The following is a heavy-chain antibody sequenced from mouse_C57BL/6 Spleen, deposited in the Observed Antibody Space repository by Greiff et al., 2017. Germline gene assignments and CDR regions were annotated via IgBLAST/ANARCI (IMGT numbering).Heavy chain of an antibody. CDR2: INPYNGGT. V-gene: IGHV1-19*01. D-gene: IGHD5-5*01. CDR1: GYTFTDYY. Sequence: EVQLQQSGPVLVKPGASVKMSCKASGYTFTDYYMNWVKQSHGKSLEWIGVINPYNGGTSYNQKFKGKATLTVDKSSSTAYMELNSLTSEDSAVYYCARGTSYAHYFDYWGQGTTLTVSS. CDR3: ARGTSYAHYFDY. J-gene: IGHJ2*01.